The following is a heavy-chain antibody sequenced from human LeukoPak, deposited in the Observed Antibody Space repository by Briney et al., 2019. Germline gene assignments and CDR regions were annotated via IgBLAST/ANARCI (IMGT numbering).Heavy chain of an antibody. J-gene: IGHJ5*02. V-gene: IGHV4-59*12. Sequence: SETLSLTCTVSGGSISSYYWNWIRQPPGKGLEWIGYIYSSGSTNYNPSLKRRVTISVDKSKNQFSLKLSSVTAADAAVYYCARDGQYCGGDCYSIPTLRGWFDPWGQGTLVTVSS. CDR2: IYSSGST. D-gene: IGHD2-21*02. CDR3: ARDGQYCGGDCYSIPTLRGWFDP. CDR1: GGSISSYY.